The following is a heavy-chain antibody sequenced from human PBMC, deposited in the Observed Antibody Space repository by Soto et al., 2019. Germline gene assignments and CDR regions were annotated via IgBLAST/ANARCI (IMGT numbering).Heavy chain of an antibody. V-gene: IGHV3-23*01. CDR1: GFTFSSYA. CDR3: ANLSREAARSCMDV. D-gene: IGHD6-6*01. Sequence: GVSPRLSCAASGFTFSSYAMSWVRQAPGKGLEWVSAISGSGGSTYYADSVKGRFTISRDNSKNTLYLQMNRLRAEDTAVYYCANLSREAARSCMDVWGQGTTVTV. CDR2: ISGSGGST. J-gene: IGHJ6*02.